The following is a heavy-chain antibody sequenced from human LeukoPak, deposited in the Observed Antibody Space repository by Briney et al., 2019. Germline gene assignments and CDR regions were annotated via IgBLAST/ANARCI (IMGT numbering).Heavy chain of an antibody. CDR1: GYTFTGYY. V-gene: IGHV1-2*02. CDR3: ARVPCLSTTCSPINWFDP. Sequence: ASVKVSCKASGYTFTGYYMHWVRRAPGQGLEWMGWINPNSGGTNYAQKFQGRVTMTRDTSISTAYMELSRLRSDDTAVYYCARVPCLSTTCSPINWFDPWGQGTLVTVSP. J-gene: IGHJ5*02. CDR2: INPNSGGT. D-gene: IGHD2-2*01.